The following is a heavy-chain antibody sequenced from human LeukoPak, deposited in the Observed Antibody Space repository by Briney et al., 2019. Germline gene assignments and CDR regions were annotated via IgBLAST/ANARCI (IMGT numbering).Heavy chain of an antibody. CDR2: ISSSGSTI. V-gene: IGHV3-11*04. CDR1: GFTFSDYY. D-gene: IGHD1-26*01. CDR3: ARWRWELLAFDY. Sequence: PGGSLRLSCAASGFTFSDYYMDWVRQAPGKGLEWVSYISSSGSTIYYADSVKGRFTISRDNAKNSLYLQMNSLRAEDTAVYYCARWRWELLAFDYWGQGTLVTVSS. J-gene: IGHJ4*02.